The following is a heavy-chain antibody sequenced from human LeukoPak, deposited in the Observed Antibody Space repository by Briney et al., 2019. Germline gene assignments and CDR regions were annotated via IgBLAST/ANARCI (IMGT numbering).Heavy chain of an antibody. CDR3: AKDLRSYGPNDAFDI. D-gene: IGHD1-26*01. Sequence: PGGSLRLSCAASGFTFSSYAMSWVRQAPGKGLEWVSVISGSGGRTYYADSVKGRFTISRDNSKNTLYLQMNSLRAEDTAVYYCAKDLRSYGPNDAFDIWGQGTMVTVSS. J-gene: IGHJ3*02. CDR1: GFTFSSYA. CDR2: ISGSGGRT. V-gene: IGHV3-23*01.